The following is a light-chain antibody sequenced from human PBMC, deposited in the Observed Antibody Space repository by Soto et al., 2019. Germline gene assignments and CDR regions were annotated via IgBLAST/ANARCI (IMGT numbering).Light chain of an antibody. CDR3: QQYNNWPRT. CDR2: GAS. CDR1: QSVSSSY. V-gene: IGKV3-15*01. J-gene: IGKJ1*01. Sequence: EIVLAQSPGTLSLPPGERATLSCRASQSVSSSYLAWYQQKPGQAPRLLIYGASTRATGIPARFSGSGSGTEFTLTINSLQSEDFAVYYCQQYNNWPRTFGQGTKVDIK.